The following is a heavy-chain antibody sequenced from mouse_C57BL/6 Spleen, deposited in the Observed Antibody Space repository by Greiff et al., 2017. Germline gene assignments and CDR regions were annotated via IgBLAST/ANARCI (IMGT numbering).Heavy chain of an antibody. Sequence: EVQLQQSGPELVKPGASVKISCKASGYTFTDYYMNWVKQSHGKSLEWIGDINPNNGGTSYNQKFKGKATLTVDKSSSTAYMELRSLTSEDSAVYYCARSGGNYFAWFAYWGQGTLVTVSA. CDR1: GYTFTDYY. CDR2: INPNNGGT. J-gene: IGHJ3*01. V-gene: IGHV1-26*01. D-gene: IGHD2-1*01. CDR3: ARSGGNYFAWFAY.